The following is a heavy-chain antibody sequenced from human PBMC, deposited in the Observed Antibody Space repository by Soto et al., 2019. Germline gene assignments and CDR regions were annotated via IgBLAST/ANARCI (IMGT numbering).Heavy chain of an antibody. CDR2: ISAYNGNT. CDR3: ARGGITMVRGSKNWFDP. CDR1: GGTFSSYT. V-gene: IGHV1-18*01. J-gene: IGHJ5*02. D-gene: IGHD3-10*01. Sequence: ASVKVSCKASGGTFSSYTISWVRQAPGQGLEWMGWISAYNGNTNYAQKLQGRVTMTTDTSTSTAYMELRSLRSDDTAVYYCARGGITMVRGSKNWFDPWGQGTLVTVSS.